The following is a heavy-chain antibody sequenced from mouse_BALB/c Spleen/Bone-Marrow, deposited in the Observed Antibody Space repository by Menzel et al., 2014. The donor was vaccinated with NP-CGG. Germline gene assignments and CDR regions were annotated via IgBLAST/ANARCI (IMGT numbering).Heavy chain of an antibody. CDR1: GFNIKDTY. V-gene: IGHV14-3*02. Sequence: EVKVVESGAELVKPGASVELSCTASGFNIKDTYMHWVKQRPEQGLEWIGRIDPANGNTKYDPKFQGKATITADTSSNTAYLQLSSLTSEDTAVYYCATLTTVVDAMDYWGQGTSVTVSS. CDR3: ATLTTVVDAMDY. D-gene: IGHD1-1*01. CDR2: IDPANGNT. J-gene: IGHJ4*01.